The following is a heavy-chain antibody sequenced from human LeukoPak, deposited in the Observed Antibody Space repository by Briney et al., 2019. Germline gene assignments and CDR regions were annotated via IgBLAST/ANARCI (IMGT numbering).Heavy chain of an antibody. CDR2: INAGNDNT. CDR3: ARGGPRYYYDSSGYYYADYYFDY. V-gene: IGHV1-3*01. Sequence: ASVKVSCRASGYTFTSYAMHWVRQPPGQRLEWMGWINAGNDNTKYSQKFQGRVTITRDTSASTAYMELSSLRSEDTAVYYCARGGPRYYYDSSGYYYADYYFDYWGQGTLVTVSS. D-gene: IGHD3-22*01. CDR1: GYTFTSYA. J-gene: IGHJ4*02.